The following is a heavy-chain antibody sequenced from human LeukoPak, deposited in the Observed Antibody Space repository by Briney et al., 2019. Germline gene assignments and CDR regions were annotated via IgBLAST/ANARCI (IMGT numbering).Heavy chain of an antibody. V-gene: IGHV4-39*01. CDR3: ATYGDSTVVRRWDY. J-gene: IGHJ4*02. CDR2: IYYSGNT. CDR1: GGSISSSSHY. Sequence: SETLSLTCTVSGGSISSSSHYWGWIRQPPGKGLEWIGSIYYSGNTYYNPSLKSRVTISVGTSKKQFSLRLSSVTAADTAVYYCATYGDSTVVRRWDYWGQGTLVTVSS. D-gene: IGHD2/OR15-2a*01.